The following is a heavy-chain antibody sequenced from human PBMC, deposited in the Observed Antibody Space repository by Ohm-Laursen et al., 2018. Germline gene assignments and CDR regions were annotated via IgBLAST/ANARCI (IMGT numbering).Heavy chain of an antibody. J-gene: IGHJ2*01. CDR3: ARDRGYVEWYFDL. Sequence: GTLSLTWAVYGGSFSDYYWSWIRQPPGKGLEWIGEISHSGSTNYNPSLKSRVTISLDTSKNQFSLKLSSVSAADTAVYYCARDRGYVEWYFDLWGRGTLVTVSS. V-gene: IGHV4-34*01. CDR1: GGSFSDYY. D-gene: IGHD3-22*01. CDR2: ISHSGST.